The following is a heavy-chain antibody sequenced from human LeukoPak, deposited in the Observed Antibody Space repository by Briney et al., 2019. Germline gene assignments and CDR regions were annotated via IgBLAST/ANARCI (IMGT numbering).Heavy chain of an antibody. CDR1: GGTFSSYA. D-gene: IGHD2-2*01. CDR2: IIPILGIA. V-gene: IGHV1-69*04. J-gene: IGHJ4*02. CDR3: AREAGGYCSSTSCLLGY. Sequence: SVKVSCKASGGTFSSYAISWVRQAPGQGLEWMGRIIPILGIANYAQKFRGRVTITADKSTSTAYMELSSLRSEDTAVYYCAREAGGYCSSTSCLLGYWGQGTLVTVSS.